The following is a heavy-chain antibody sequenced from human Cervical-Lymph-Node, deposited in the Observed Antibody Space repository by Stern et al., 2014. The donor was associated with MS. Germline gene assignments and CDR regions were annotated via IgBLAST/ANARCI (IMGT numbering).Heavy chain of an antibody. CDR3: GRDTCRGGGCYFRY. Sequence: EQLVESGGGVVQPGRSLRLSCAASDAMHWVRQAPGKGLDRGAFVSNEGSKQFYADSVKGRFTISRDNANNTLYLQMNSLRPEDTAVYYCGRDTCRGGGCYFRYWGQGILITVSS. D-gene: IGHD2-15*01. CDR2: VSNEGSKQ. CDR1: DA. J-gene: IGHJ4*02. V-gene: IGHV3-30-3*01.